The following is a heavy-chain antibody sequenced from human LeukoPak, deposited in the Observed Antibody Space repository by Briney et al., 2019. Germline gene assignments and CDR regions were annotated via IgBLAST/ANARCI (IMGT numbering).Heavy chain of an antibody. J-gene: IGHJ5*02. D-gene: IGHD3-10*01. CDR3: ARDYYGSGRGGWFDP. Sequence: PSETLSLTCTVSGGSISSYYWSWIRQPPGKGLEWIGYIYYSGNTNYNPSLKSRVTISLDTSKNQFSLKLSSVTAADTAVYYCARDYYGSGRGGWFDPWGQGTLVTVSS. V-gene: IGHV4-59*12. CDR2: IYYSGNT. CDR1: GGSISSYY.